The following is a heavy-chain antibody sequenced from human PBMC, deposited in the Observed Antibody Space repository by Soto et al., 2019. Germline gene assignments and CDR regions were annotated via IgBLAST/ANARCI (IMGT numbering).Heavy chain of an antibody. J-gene: IGHJ5*02. CDR3: AHSLRQQLVPWFDP. CDR2: IYWNDDN. Sequence: SGPTLVNPTQTLTLTCTFSGFSLSTSGVGVGWIRQPPGKALEWLALIYWNDDNRYSPSLKSRLTITKDTSKNQVFLTTTNMDPVATATYYCAHSLRQQLVPWFDPWGQGTLVTVSS. V-gene: IGHV2-5*01. D-gene: IGHD6-13*01. CDR1: GFSLSTSGVG.